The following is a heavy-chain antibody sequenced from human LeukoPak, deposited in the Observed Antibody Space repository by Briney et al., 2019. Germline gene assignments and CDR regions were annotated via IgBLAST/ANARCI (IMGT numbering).Heavy chain of an antibody. D-gene: IGHD2-2*01. V-gene: IGHV3-48*04. CDR3: ARDQYSGDIVVVPAAMWY. J-gene: IGHJ4*02. CDR2: ISSSSSTI. Sequence: GGSLRLSCAASGFTFSSYSMDWVRQAPGKGLEWVSYISSSSSTIYYADSVKGRFTISRDNAKNSLYLQMNSLRAEDTAVYYCARDQYSGDIVVVPAAMWYWGQGTLVTVSS. CDR1: GFTFSSYS.